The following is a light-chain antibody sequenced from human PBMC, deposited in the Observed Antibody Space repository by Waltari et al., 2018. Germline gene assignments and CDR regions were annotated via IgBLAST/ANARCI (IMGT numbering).Light chain of an antibody. CDR2: DGS. J-gene: IGKJ1*01. Sequence: CRASQSVSRTLGWCQEDPGQATRLLHYDGSSRSTGIPDRVSGSGSGTDFRLTLSRLEPEDFAVYYCQRYGTLPATFGQGTKVEIK. V-gene: IGKV3-20*01. CDR1: QSVSRT. CDR3: QRYGTLPAT.